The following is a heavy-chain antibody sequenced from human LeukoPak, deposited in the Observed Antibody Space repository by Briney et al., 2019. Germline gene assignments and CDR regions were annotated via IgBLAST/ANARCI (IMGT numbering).Heavy chain of an antibody. Sequence: PSETLSLTCAVYGGSFSGYYWSWIRQPPGKGLEWIGEINHSGSTNYNPSLKSRVTISVDTSKNQFSLKLSSVTAADTAVYYCARGRSSGWYLTMGFDPWGQGTLVTVSS. D-gene: IGHD6-19*01. V-gene: IGHV4-34*01. J-gene: IGHJ5*02. CDR3: ARGRSSGWYLTMGFDP. CDR2: INHSGST. CDR1: GGSFSGYY.